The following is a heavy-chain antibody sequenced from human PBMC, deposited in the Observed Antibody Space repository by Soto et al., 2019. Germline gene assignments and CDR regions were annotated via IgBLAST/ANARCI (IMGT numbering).Heavy chain of an antibody. CDR3: AKGTHIVLMVYAIDY. CDR2: ISGSGGST. CDR1: GFTFSSYA. J-gene: IGHJ4*02. V-gene: IGHV3-23*01. Sequence: GGSLRLSCAASGFTFSSYAMSWVRQAPGKGLEWVSAISGSGGSTYYADSVKGRFTISRDNSKNTLYLQMNSLRAEDTAVYYCAKGTHIVLMVYAIDYWGQGTLVTVSS. D-gene: IGHD2-8*01.